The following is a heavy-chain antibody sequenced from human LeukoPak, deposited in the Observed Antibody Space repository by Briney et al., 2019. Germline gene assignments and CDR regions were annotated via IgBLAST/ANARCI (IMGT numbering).Heavy chain of an antibody. Sequence: GGSLRLSCAASGFTFNDHYMDWVRQAPGKGLEWVGRIRNKVNSYTTEHAASVKGRFTISRDDSKNSLYLQMNSLKTEDTAGYYCARSLPNSFDYWGQGTLATVSS. J-gene: IGHJ4*02. CDR3: ARSLPNSFDY. V-gene: IGHV3-72*01. CDR1: GFTFNDHY. CDR2: IRNKVNSYTT. D-gene: IGHD1-26*01.